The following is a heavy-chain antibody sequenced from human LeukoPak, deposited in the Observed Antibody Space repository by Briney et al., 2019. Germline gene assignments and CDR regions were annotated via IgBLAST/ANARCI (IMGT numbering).Heavy chain of an antibody. D-gene: IGHD3-10*01. CDR3: ARDLLVSSKTPTVWFGELLSWFDP. V-gene: IGHV3-30*04. CDR2: ISYDGSSK. CDR1: GFTFSSYA. Sequence: PGGSLRLSCAASGFTFSSYAMHWVRQAPGKGLEWVAVISYDGSSKYYADSVKGRFTISRDNSKNTLYLQMNSLRAEDTAVYYCARDLLVSSKTPTVWFGELLSWFDPWGQGTLVTVSS. J-gene: IGHJ5*02.